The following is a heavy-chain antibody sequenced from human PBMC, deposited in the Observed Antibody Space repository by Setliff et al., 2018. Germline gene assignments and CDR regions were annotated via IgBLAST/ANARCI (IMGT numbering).Heavy chain of an antibody. CDR1: GFSFREYY. V-gene: IGHV3-11*05. CDR2: ISVSGTYI. CDR3: ARDKGKDFDF. Sequence: GGSLRLSCEASGFSFREYYMSWIRQPPGKGLEWVSYISVSGTYIDYADSVKGRFTISRDNAKNTLYLQISRLGVEDTAVYYCARDKGKDFDFWGQGTLVTVSS. J-gene: IGHJ4*02.